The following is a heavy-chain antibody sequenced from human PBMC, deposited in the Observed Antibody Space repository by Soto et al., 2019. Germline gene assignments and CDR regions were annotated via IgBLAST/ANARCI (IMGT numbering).Heavy chain of an antibody. CDR2: ISAYNGNT. D-gene: IGHD2-8*01. Sequence: QVQLVQSGAEVKKPGASVKVSCKASGYTFTSYGFTWVRQAPGQGLEWMGWISAYNGNTNYAQKLQGRVTMTTDTSPSTGYMGLRSLRFDDTAVYYCARGGHCTKCGCYSGPHAFDNWGQGTKVTVSS. CDR1: GYTFTSYG. J-gene: IGHJ3*02. V-gene: IGHV1-18*04. CDR3: ARGGHCTKCGCYSGPHAFDN.